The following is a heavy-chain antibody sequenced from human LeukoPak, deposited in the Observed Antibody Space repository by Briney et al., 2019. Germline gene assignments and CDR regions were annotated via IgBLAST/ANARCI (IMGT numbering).Heavy chain of an antibody. Sequence: PGGSLRLSCAASGFTFSSYAMSWVRQAPGKGLEWVSAISGSGGSTYYADSVKGRFTISRDNPKNTLYLQMNSLRAEDTAVYYCARVLWFGEFEPDAFDIWGQGTMVTVSS. V-gene: IGHV3-23*01. CDR1: GFTFSSYA. CDR3: ARVLWFGEFEPDAFDI. J-gene: IGHJ3*02. D-gene: IGHD3-10*01. CDR2: ISGSGGST.